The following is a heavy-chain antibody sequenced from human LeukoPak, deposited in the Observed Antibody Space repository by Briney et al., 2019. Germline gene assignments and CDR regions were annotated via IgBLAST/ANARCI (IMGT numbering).Heavy chain of an antibody. CDR2: INHSRST. CDR3: ARWGRGGGGFTDI. Sequence: PSETLSLTCAVYGGSFSGYYWSWIRQPPGKGLEWIGEINHSRSTNYNPSLKSRVTISIDTSKNQFSLKLSSVTAADTAVYYCARWGRGGGGFTDIWGQGTMVTVSS. J-gene: IGHJ3*02. V-gene: IGHV4-34*01. CDR1: GGSFSGYY. D-gene: IGHD2-15*01.